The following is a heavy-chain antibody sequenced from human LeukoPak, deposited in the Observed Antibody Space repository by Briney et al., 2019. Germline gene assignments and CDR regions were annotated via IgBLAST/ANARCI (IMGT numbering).Heavy chain of an antibody. D-gene: IGHD2-21*02. CDR3: ARGRGVWGPVYYGMDV. J-gene: IGHJ6*02. CDR2: INHSGST. V-gene: IGHV4-34*01. Sequence: PSETLSLTCAVYGGSFSGYYWSWIRQPPGEGLEWIGEINHSGSTNYNPSLKSRVTISVDTSKNQFSLKLSSVTAADTAVYYCARGRGVWGPVYYGMDVWGQGTTVTVSS. CDR1: GGSFSGYY.